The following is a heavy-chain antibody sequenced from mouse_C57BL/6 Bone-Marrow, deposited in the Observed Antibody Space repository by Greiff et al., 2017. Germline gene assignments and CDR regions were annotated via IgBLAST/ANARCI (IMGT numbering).Heavy chain of an antibody. J-gene: IGHJ3*01. V-gene: IGHV5-4*03. D-gene: IGHD1-1*01. CDR2: ISDGGSYT. CDR1: GFTFSSYA. Sequence: EVKLVESGGGLVKPGGSLKLSCAASGFTFSSYAMSWVRQTPEKRLEWVATISDGGSYTYYPDNVKGRFTIARDNAKNNLYLQISHLKSEDTAMYYCARVYGSSRFAYWGQGTLVTVSA. CDR3: ARVYGSSRFAY.